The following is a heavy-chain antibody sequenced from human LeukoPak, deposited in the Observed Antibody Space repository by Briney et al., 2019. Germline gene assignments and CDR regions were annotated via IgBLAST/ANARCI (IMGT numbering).Heavy chain of an antibody. CDR3: ARDLNLYDSSGYYPR. CDR2: ISYVGSNK. J-gene: IGHJ4*02. CDR1: GFTFSSYS. V-gene: IGHV3-30-3*01. D-gene: IGHD3-22*01. Sequence: PGGSLRLSCAASGFTFSSYSMHWVRQAPGKGLEWVALISYVGSNKYYADSVKGRFTISRDNSNNTLYLQMNSLRAEDTAVYYCARDLNLYDSSGYYPRWGQGTLVTVSS.